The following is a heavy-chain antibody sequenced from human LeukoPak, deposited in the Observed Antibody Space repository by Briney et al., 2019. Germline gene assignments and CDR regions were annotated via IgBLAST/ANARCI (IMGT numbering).Heavy chain of an antibody. D-gene: IGHD3-10*01. CDR1: GGSFSGYY. CDR3: ARLVVRGVITTDYYFDY. J-gene: IGHJ4*02. V-gene: IGHV4-34*01. CDR2: INHSGST. Sequence: SETLSLTCAVYGGSFSGYYWSWIRQPPGKGLEWIGEINHSGSTNYNPSLKSRVTISVDTSKNQFSLKLSSVTAADTAVYYCARLVVRGVITTDYYFDYWGQGTLVTVSS.